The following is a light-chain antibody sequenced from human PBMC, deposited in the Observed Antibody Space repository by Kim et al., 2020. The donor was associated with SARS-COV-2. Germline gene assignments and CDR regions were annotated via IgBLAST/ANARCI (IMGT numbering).Light chain of an antibody. CDR1: QTVGTK. V-gene: IGKV3-15*01. J-gene: IGKJ1*01. CDR2: GAY. Sequence: EIVMTQSPATLSVSPGERATLSCRASQTVGTKLAWYQQKPGQPPRLLVYGAYTRATGVPDRFSGTVSGSEFTLHISGLQSDDFAVYYCHQYNYWPRTFGQGTMVDIK. CDR3: HQYNYWPRT.